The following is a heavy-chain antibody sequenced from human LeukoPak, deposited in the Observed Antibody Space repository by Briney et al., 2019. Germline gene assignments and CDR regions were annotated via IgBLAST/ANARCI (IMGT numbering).Heavy chain of an antibody. Sequence: SETLSLTCAVYGGSFSGYYWSWIRQPPGKGLEWIGEINHSGSTNYNPSLKSRVTISVDTSKNQFPLKLSSVTAADTAVYYCARGYPDYGDSRFPLDYWGQGTLVTVSS. CDR2: INHSGST. V-gene: IGHV4-34*01. CDR3: ARGYPDYGDSRFPLDY. D-gene: IGHD4-17*01. J-gene: IGHJ4*02. CDR1: GGSFSGYY.